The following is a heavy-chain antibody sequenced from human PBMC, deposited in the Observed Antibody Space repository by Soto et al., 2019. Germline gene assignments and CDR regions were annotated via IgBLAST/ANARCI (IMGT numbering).Heavy chain of an antibody. J-gene: IGHJ4*02. CDR1: GYRFTSYW. V-gene: IGHV5-51*01. Sequence: GEALKISCEGSGYRFTSYWIGWVRQMPGKGLEWMGIIHPGDSDTRYSPSFQGQVTISVDKSISTAYLQWSSLKASDTAMYYCATLKRGPYYFDYWGQGTRVTVSX. CDR3: ATLKRGPYYFDY. D-gene: IGHD3-16*01. CDR2: IHPGDSDT.